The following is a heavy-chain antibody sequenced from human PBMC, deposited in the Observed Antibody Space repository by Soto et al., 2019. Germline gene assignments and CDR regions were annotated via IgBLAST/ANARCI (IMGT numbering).Heavy chain of an antibody. CDR1: GGSISSGGYY. D-gene: IGHD6-13*01. J-gene: IGHJ3*02. Sequence: QVQLQESGPGLVKPSQTLSLTCTVSGGSISSGGYYWSWIRQHPGKGLEWIGYIYYSGSTYYNPSLKGRVTISVDTSKNQFSLKLSSVTAADTAVYYCARDATGLGDTAAAGTGNAFDIWGQGTMVTVSS. CDR3: ARDATGLGDTAAAGTGNAFDI. V-gene: IGHV4-31*03. CDR2: IYYSGST.